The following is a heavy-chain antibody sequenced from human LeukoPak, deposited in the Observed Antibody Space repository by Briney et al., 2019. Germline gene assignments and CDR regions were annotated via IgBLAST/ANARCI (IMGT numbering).Heavy chain of an antibody. CDR1: GYSFTTYW. Sequence: GESLQISCKGSGYSFTTYWIAWVRQLPGKGLEWMGVIYPGDSDARYSPSLQGQVTISVDKSISTAYLQWSSLKASDTAMYFCARRGSGYSNWFDPWGQGTLVTVSS. D-gene: IGHD3-22*01. V-gene: IGHV5-51*01. J-gene: IGHJ5*02. CDR3: ARRGSGYSNWFDP. CDR2: IYPGDSDA.